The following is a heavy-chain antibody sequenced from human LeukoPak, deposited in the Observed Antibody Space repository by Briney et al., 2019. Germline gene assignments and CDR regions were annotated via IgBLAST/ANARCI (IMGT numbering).Heavy chain of an antibody. CDR2: ISYSGGST. Sequence: PGGSLRLSCAASGFTFSSYAVSWVRQTPGKGLEWVSSISYSGGSTHYADSVKGRFTISRDNSKSTLYLQMNSLRAEDTAVYYCVKSGSGSYYNPDFDYWGQGTLVTVSS. J-gene: IGHJ4*02. CDR3: VKSGSGSYYNPDFDY. CDR1: GFTFSSYA. D-gene: IGHD3-10*01. V-gene: IGHV3-23*01.